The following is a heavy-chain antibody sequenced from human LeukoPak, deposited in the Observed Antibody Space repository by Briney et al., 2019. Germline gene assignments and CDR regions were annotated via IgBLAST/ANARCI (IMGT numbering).Heavy chain of an antibody. CDR2: IYSDGST. CDR3: AKGGKRIMCPTSCYDY. CDR1: GFIVSGDF. D-gene: IGHD2-2*01. V-gene: IGHV3-53*01. J-gene: IGHJ4*02. Sequence: GGSLRLSCAAPGFIVSGDFMSWVRQAPGKGLEWVSVIYSDGSTYYADSVKGRFTISRDNSKNTLDLQMTGLRAEDTAVYYCAKGGKRIMCPTSCYDYWGQGTLVTVSS.